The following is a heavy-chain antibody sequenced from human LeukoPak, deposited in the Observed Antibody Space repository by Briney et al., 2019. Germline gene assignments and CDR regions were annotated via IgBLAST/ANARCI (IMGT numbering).Heavy chain of an antibody. V-gene: IGHV4-61*02. J-gene: IGHJ6*04. CDR1: GGSISSSDYF. D-gene: IGHD4-17*01. Sequence: SETLSLTCTASGGSISSSDYFWSWIRQPAGKGLEWIGRINSRGSTNYNPSLKSRVTLSVDTSKNQFSLKLTSVTAADTAVYYCSGDYYGMDVWGKGTTVTVSS. CDR3: SGDYYGMDV. CDR2: INSRGST.